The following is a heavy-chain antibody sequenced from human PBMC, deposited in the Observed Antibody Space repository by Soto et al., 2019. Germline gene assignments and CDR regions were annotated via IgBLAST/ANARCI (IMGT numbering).Heavy chain of an antibody. Sequence: GASVKVSCKASGGTFSSYTISWVRQAPGQGLEWMGRIIPILGIANYAQKFQGRVTITADKSTGTAYMELSSLRSEDTAVYYCARSTLISSSWLQRPFDYWGQGTLVTVSS. D-gene: IGHD6-13*01. V-gene: IGHV1-69*02. CDR2: IIPILGIA. J-gene: IGHJ4*02. CDR1: GGTFSSYT. CDR3: ARSTLISSSWLQRPFDY.